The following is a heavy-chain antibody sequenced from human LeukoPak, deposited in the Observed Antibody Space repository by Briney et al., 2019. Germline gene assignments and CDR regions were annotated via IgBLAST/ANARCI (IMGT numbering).Heavy chain of an antibody. CDR1: GGSISNENW. J-gene: IGHJ3*02. Sequence: PSETLSLTCAVSGGSISNENWWSWVRRPPGKGLEWIGEIHYRGGTNYNPSLRSRVTISVDTSKNQFSLKMTSVTAADTAVYYCATPNDAFNIWGQGTMVTVSS. CDR3: ATPNDAFNI. V-gene: IGHV4-4*02. CDR2: IHYRGGT.